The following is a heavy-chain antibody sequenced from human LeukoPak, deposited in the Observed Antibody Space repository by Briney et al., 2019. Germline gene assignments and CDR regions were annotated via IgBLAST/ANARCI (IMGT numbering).Heavy chain of an antibody. Sequence: GASVKVSCKASGGTFSIYAISWVRQAPGQGLEWMGRIIPIFGTANYAQKFQGRVTITTDESTSTAYMELSSLRSEDTAVYYCASEFPHRLELAYFDYWGQGTLVTVSS. CDR1: GGTFSIYA. CDR3: ASEFPHRLELAYFDY. D-gene: IGHD1-7*01. CDR2: IIPIFGTA. V-gene: IGHV1-69*05. J-gene: IGHJ4*02.